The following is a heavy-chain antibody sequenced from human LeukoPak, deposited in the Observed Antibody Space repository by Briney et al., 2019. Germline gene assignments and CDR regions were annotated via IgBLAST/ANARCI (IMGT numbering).Heavy chain of an antibody. Sequence: GGSLRLSCTASGFTFGDHSVSWFRQAPGKGLEWVGFIRSKAYGGTAEYAASVKCIFTISRDDSKSVAYLQMDSLKAEDTAVYYCTREIRYFDWFQADYWGQGTLVTVSS. V-gene: IGHV3-49*03. CDR3: TREIRYFDWFQADY. CDR1: GFTFGDHS. J-gene: IGHJ4*02. D-gene: IGHD3-9*01. CDR2: IRSKAYGGTA.